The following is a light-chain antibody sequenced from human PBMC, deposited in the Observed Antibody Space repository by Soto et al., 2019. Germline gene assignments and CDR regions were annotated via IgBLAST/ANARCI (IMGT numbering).Light chain of an antibody. CDR3: SSYAGSSNV. CDR2: EVN. Sequence: QSVLTQPPSASGSPGQSVAISCTGTMSDVGGYNYVSWYQQHPGKAPKLMIYEVNKRPSGVPDRFSGSKSGNTASLTVSGLQAEDEADYYCSSYAGSSNVFGTGTKVTVL. CDR1: MSDVGGYNY. J-gene: IGLJ1*01. V-gene: IGLV2-8*01.